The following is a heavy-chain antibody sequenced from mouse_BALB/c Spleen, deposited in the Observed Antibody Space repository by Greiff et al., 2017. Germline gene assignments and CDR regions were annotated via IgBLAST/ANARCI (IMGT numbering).Heavy chain of an antibody. J-gene: IGHJ3*01. CDR1: GYSFTGYY. D-gene: IGHD3-3*01. CDR3: ARERGDGWFAY. V-gene: IGHV1-31*01. CDR2: INPYNGAT. Sequence: EVQVVESGPELVKPGASVKISCKASGYSFTGYYMHWVKQSHVKSLEWIGRINPYNGATSYNQNFKDKASLTVDKSSSTAYMELHSLTSEDSAVYYCARERGDGWFAYWGQGTLVTVSA.